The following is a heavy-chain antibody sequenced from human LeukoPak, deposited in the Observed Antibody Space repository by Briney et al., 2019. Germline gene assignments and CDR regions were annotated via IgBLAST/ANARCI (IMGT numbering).Heavy chain of an antibody. Sequence: GGSLRLSCAASGFTFSSYAMSWVRQAPGKGLEWVSVIYSGGSTYYADSVKGRFTISRDNSKNTLYLQMNSLRAEDTAVYYCAGEDSGYDYWGQGTLVTVSS. CDR1: GFTFSSYA. D-gene: IGHD5-12*01. CDR3: AGEDSGYDY. V-gene: IGHV3-53*01. J-gene: IGHJ4*02. CDR2: IYSGGST.